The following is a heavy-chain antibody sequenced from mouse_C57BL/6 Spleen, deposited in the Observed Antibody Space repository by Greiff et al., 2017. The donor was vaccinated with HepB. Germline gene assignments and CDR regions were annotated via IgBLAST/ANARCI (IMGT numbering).Heavy chain of an antibody. D-gene: IGHD2-4*01. CDR1: GFTFSDYY. J-gene: IGHJ2*01. CDR2: INYDGSST. V-gene: IGHV5-16*01. CDR3: ARAGGGYDYDPLLDY. Sequence: EVQLVESEGGLVQPGSSMKLSCTASGFTFSDYYMAWVRQVPEKGLEWVANINYDGSSTYYLDSLKSRFIISRDNAKNILYLQMSSLKSEDTATYYCARAGGGYDYDPLLDYWGQGTTLTVSS.